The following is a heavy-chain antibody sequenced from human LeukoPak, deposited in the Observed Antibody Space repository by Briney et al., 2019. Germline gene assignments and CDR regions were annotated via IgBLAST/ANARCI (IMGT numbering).Heavy chain of an antibody. Sequence: PGGSLRLSCAASGFTFSSYGMHWVRQAPGKGLEWVAFIRHDGSNKYYGDSVKGRFTISRDNSKNTLYLQMNSLRSEDTAVYYCARLNRNLPTYFDYWGQGTLVTVSS. CDR2: IRHDGSNK. CDR1: GFTFSSYG. D-gene: IGHD1-7*01. J-gene: IGHJ4*02. CDR3: ARLNRNLPTYFDY. V-gene: IGHV3-30*02.